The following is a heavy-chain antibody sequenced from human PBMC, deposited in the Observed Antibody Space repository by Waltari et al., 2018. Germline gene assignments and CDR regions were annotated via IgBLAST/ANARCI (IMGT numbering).Heavy chain of an antibody. V-gene: IGHV4-59*11. CDR1: GGSISSHY. D-gene: IGHD3-10*01. Sequence: QVQLQESGPGLVKPSETLSLTCTVSGGSISSHYWSWIRQPPGKGLEWIGYIYYSGSTNYNPSLKSLVTISVDTSKNQVSLKLSSVTAADTAVYYCARRWSYNWFDPWGQGTLVTVSS. CDR3: ARRWSYNWFDP. CDR2: IYYSGST. J-gene: IGHJ5*02.